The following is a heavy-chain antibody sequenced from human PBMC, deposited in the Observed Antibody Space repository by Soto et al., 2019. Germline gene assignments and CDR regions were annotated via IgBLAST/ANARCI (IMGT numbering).Heavy chain of an antibody. Sequence: GGSLRLSCAASGFTFSSYAMHWVRQAPGKGLEWVAVISYGGSNKYYADSVKGRFTISRDNSKNTLYLQMNSLRAEDTAVYYCARDHYGHSFDYWGQGTPVTVSS. D-gene: IGHD3-10*01. CDR2: ISYGGSNK. CDR3: ARDHYGHSFDY. J-gene: IGHJ4*02. CDR1: GFTFSSYA. V-gene: IGHV3-30*01.